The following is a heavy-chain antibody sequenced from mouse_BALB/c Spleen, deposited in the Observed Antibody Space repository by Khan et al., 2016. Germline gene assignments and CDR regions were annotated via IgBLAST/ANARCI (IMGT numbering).Heavy chain of an antibody. Sequence: QVQQPGAELVKPGASVKLSCTASGFNIQDTYIHWVRQRPEQGLDWIGRIDPPNDNTKYDPKFQGKATITADTSSNTAYLQLSSLTYEDTAVYYCATMYYGDYWGQGTTLTVSS. V-gene: IGHV14-3*02. D-gene: IGHD1-1*01. CDR2: IDPPNDNT. CDR1: GFNIQDTY. CDR3: ATMYYGDY. J-gene: IGHJ2*01.